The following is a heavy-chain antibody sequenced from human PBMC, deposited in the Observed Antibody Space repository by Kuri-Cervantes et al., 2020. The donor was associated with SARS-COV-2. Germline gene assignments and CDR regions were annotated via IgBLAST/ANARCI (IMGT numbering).Heavy chain of an antibody. CDR3: ARDPSFECSSTSCYTPIFDY. CDR1: GFTFSSYG. V-gene: IGHV3-30*03. Sequence: GESLKISCAASGFTFSSYGMHWVRQAPGKGLEWVAVISYDGSNKYYADSVKGRFTISRDNSKNTLYLQMNSLRAEDTAVYYCARDPSFECSSTSCYTPIFDYWGQGTLVTVSS. J-gene: IGHJ4*02. D-gene: IGHD2-2*02. CDR2: ISYDGSNK.